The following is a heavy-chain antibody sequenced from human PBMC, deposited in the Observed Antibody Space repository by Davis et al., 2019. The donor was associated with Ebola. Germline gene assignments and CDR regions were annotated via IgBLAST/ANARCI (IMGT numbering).Heavy chain of an antibody. CDR3: ARDKDEDDSRGFDY. CDR1: GYIFTSYA. D-gene: IGHD3-22*01. J-gene: IGHJ4*02. CDR2: INGGNGDT. V-gene: IGHV1-3*01. Sequence: ASVKVSCKASGYIFTSYAMHWVRQAPGQRLEWMGWINGGNGDTKYSQKFRDRVTITRDTSASTSYMELSSLRSEDTAVYYCARDKDEDDSRGFDYWGQGTLVTVSS.